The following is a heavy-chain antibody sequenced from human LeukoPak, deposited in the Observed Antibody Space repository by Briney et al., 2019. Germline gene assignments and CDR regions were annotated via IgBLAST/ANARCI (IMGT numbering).Heavy chain of an antibody. CDR2: ITWDGTGT. CDR3: VKDLYGSGWYGVDY. D-gene: IGHD6-19*01. J-gene: IGHJ4*02. Sequence: GGSLRLSCVASGFTFDDYAMHWVRQASGKGLEWVSLITWDGTGTYYADSVKGRFTISRDNSKNSLFLQMNSLSAEDTAFYYCVKDLYGSGWYGVDYWGQGTLVTVSS. CDR1: GFTFDDYA. V-gene: IGHV3-43D*03.